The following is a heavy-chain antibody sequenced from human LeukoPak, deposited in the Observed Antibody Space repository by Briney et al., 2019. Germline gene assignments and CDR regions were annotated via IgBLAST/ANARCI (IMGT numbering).Heavy chain of an antibody. CDR1: GFTFSSYW. J-gene: IGHJ5*02. CDR2: ISGSGGST. V-gene: IGHV3-23*01. Sequence: PGGSLRLSCAASGFTFSSYWMSWVRQAPGKGLEWVSAISGSGGSTYYADSVKGRFTISRDNSKNTLYLQMNSLRAEDTAVYYCAKGLYYYDSSGYYPSYNWFDPWGQGTLVTVSS. CDR3: AKGLYYYDSSGYYPSYNWFDP. D-gene: IGHD3-22*01.